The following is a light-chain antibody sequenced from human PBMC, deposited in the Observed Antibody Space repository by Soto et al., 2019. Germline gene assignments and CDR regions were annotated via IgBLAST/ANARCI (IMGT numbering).Light chain of an antibody. Sequence: EIVLTQSPGTRSLSPGERATLSCRARQSISSTYLAWYQKKPGQAPRLLLYGAFNRATGIPDRFSGSGSGTDFTLTISRLEPEDCAFYYCQQYGSSSFAFGPGTKVEIK. CDR2: GAF. CDR1: QSISSTY. J-gene: IGKJ3*01. V-gene: IGKV3-20*01. CDR3: QQYGSSSFA.